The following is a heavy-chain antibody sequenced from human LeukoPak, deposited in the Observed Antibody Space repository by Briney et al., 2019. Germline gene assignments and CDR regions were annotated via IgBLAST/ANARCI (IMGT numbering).Heavy chain of an antibody. CDR2: IYSGGST. CDR1: GFTVSSNY. D-gene: IGHD4-11*01. CDR3: ARDTDDYTVGY. Sequence: QSGGSLRLSCAASGFTVSSNYMSWVRQAPGKGLEWVSVIYSGGSTYYADSVKGRFTISRDNSKNTLYLQMNSLRAEDTAVYYCARDTDDYTVGYWGQGTLVTVSS. J-gene: IGHJ4*02. V-gene: IGHV3-66*01.